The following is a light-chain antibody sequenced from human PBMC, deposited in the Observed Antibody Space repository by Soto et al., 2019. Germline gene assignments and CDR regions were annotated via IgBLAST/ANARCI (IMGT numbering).Light chain of an antibody. CDR2: DAS. Sequence: DIQLTHSPSSLSASVGDRLTITCRASQSISSWLAWYQQKPGKAPKLLIYDASSLESGVPSRFSGSGSGTEFTLTISSLQPDDFATYYCQQYNSYPWTFGQGTKVDI. CDR1: QSISSW. J-gene: IGKJ1*01. CDR3: QQYNSYPWT. V-gene: IGKV1-5*01.